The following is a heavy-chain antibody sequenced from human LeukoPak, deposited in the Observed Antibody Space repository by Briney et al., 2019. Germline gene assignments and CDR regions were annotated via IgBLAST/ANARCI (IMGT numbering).Heavy chain of an antibody. V-gene: IGHV1-8*01. D-gene: IGHD2-2*01. CDR3: ARGLGYCSSTSCYPNYYYYMDV. J-gene: IGHJ6*03. CDR1: GYTFTSYG. Sequence: ASVKVSCKASGYTFTSYGINWVRQATGQGLEWMGWMNPNSGNTGYAQKFQGRVTMTRNTSISTAYMELSSLRSEGTAVYYCARGLGYCSSTSCYPNYYYYMDVWGKGTTVTVSS. CDR2: MNPNSGNT.